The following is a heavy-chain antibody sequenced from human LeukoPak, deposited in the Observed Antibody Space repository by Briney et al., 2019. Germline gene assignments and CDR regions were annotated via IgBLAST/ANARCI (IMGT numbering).Heavy chain of an antibody. CDR1: GGSFSGYY. J-gene: IGHJ4*02. D-gene: IGHD3-22*01. Sequence: SETLSLTCAVYGGSFSGYYWNWIRQPPGRGLEWVGEINHSGTTNYNPSLKSRVTISVDTSKNQFSLKLSSVTAADTAVYYCASTNEDYYDSSGYHYWGQGTLVTVSS. V-gene: IGHV4-34*01. CDR3: ASTNEDYYDSSGYHY. CDR2: INHSGTT.